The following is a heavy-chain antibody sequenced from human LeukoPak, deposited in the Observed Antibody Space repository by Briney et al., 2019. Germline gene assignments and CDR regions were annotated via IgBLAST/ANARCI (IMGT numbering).Heavy chain of an antibody. CDR2: ISAYNGNT. Sequence: ASVKVSCKASGYTFTSYGISWVRQAPGQGLEWMGWISAYNGNTNYAQKLQGGVTMTTDTSTSTAYMELRSLRSDDTAVYYCARVYCSSTSCYSDYWGQGTLVTVSS. CDR1: GYTFTSYG. J-gene: IGHJ4*02. CDR3: ARVYCSSTSCYSDY. D-gene: IGHD2-2*02. V-gene: IGHV1-18*01.